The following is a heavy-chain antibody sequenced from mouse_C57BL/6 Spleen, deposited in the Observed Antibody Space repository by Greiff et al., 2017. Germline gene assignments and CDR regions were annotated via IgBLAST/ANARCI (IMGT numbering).Heavy chain of an antibody. CDR1: GFTFTDYY. CDR2: IRNKANGYTT. Sequence: DVHLVESGGGLVQPGGSLSLSCAASGFTFTDYYMSWVRQPPGKALEWLGFIRNKANGYTTEYSASVKGRFTISRDNSQSILYLQMNALIAEDSATYYCARDWDVSWFAYWGQGTLVTVSA. CDR3: ARDWDVSWFAY. J-gene: IGHJ3*01. V-gene: IGHV7-3*01. D-gene: IGHD4-1*01.